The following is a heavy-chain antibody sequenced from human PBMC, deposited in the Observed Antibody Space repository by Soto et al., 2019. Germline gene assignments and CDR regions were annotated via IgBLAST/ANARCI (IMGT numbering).Heavy chain of an antibody. CDR1: GFTFSSYS. D-gene: IGHD3-22*01. CDR3: ARDYYDSSGYYELLYYFDY. J-gene: IGHJ4*02. Sequence: GGSLRLSCAASGFTFSSYSMNWVRQAPGKGLEWVSSISSSSSYIYYADSVKGRFTISRDNAKNSLYLQMNSLRAEDTAVYYCARDYYDSSGYYELLYYFDYWGQGTLVTVSS. V-gene: IGHV3-21*01. CDR2: ISSSSSYI.